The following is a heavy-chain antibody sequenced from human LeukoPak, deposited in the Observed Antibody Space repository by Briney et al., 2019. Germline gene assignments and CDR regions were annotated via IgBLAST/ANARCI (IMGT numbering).Heavy chain of an antibody. CDR2: ISGSGGGT. Sequence: GGSLRLSCAASGFTFSSYAMSWVRQAPGKGLEWVSAISGSGGGTYYADSVKGRFTISRDNSKNTLYLQMNSLRAEDTAVYYCAKTYDSSGYVDYWGQGTLVTVSS. CDR3: AKTYDSSGYVDY. V-gene: IGHV3-23*01. D-gene: IGHD3-22*01. J-gene: IGHJ4*02. CDR1: GFTFSSYA.